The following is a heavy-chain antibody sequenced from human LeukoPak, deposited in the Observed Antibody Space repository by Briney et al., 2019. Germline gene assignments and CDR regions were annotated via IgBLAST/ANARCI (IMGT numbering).Heavy chain of an antibody. J-gene: IGHJ4*02. CDR2: IKQEESEK. CDR3: ARGADYYDTSRYQYYFDY. V-gene: IGHV3-7*02. D-gene: IGHD3-22*01. CDR1: GFSFSGYF. Sequence: GGSLRLSCAASGFSFSGYFMSWVRRAPGKGLEWVASIKQEESEKYYLDSVKGRFTISRDNSKNTLYLQMNSLRVEDTAMYYCARGADYYDTSRYQYYFDYWGQGTLVTVSS.